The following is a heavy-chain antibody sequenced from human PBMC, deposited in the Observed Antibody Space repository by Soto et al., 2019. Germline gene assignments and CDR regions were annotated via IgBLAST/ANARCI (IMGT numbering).Heavy chain of an antibody. J-gene: IGHJ6*02. CDR3: AKVTGYCSSSSCRRDYYYYYGMDV. D-gene: IGHD2-2*01. V-gene: IGHV3-30*18. CDR2: ISYDGSDK. Sequence: PVGSLRLSCAASGFTFSNYGMHWVRQAPGKGLEWVAVISYDGSDKYYADSVKGRFSISRDNSKNTLYLQMNSLRAEDTAVYYCAKVTGYCSSSSCRRDYYYYYGMDVWGQGTTVTVSS. CDR1: GFTFSNYG.